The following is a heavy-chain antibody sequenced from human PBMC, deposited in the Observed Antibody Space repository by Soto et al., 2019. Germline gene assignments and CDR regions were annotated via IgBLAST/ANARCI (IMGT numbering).Heavy chain of an antibody. CDR2: INPDGGRT. V-gene: IGHV1-46*01. CDR3: ARGAYSSSSLPPFDP. D-gene: IGHD6-6*01. J-gene: IGHJ5*02. CDR1: GYTFTRYY. Sequence: QVQLVQSGGEVKKPGASVKVSCKASGYTFTRYYIHWVRQAPGQGPEWMGRINPDGGRTTYAQNFNGIVTMTRDTSASTVYMELSSLKFEDTAMYYCARGAYSSSSLPPFDPWGQGTLVTVSS.